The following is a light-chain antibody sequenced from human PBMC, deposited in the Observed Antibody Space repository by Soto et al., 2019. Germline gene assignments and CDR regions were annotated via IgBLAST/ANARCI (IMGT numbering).Light chain of an antibody. CDR1: LILVDSGGNTY. V-gene: IGKV2-30*01. CDR3: MQGTLWPWT. J-gene: IGKJ1*01. CDR2: KIS. Sequence: DVVMTHSPLSLPVTLGHPASISCTSILILVDSGGNTYFNWYQQRPGQPPRRLIYKISNRESGVPDRFSASGSGTDFTLRISRVEAEDLGVYYCMQGTLWPWTFGQGTKVDIK.